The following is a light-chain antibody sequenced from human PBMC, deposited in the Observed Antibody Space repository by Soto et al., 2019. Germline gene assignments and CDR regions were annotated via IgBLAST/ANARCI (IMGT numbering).Light chain of an antibody. CDR1: QTISNY. J-gene: IGKJ1*01. CDR2: AAS. V-gene: IGKV1-39*01. CDR3: QQSYFPPLT. Sequence: DIQMTQSPSSLSASVGDRVTITCRASQTISNYLNWYQQKPGEAPKLLIYAASNLHSGVPSRFSGSGYGTDFTLTISSLQPDDFATYYCQQSYFPPLTFGQGTKVDIK.